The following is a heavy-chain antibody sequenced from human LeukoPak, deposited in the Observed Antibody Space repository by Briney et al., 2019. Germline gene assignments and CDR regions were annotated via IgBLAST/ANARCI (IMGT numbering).Heavy chain of an antibody. CDR3: ARGLRLFNRGATMGY. CDR2: ISAYNGNT. V-gene: IGHV1-18*01. J-gene: IGHJ4*02. D-gene: IGHD5-12*01. Sequence: ASVKVSCKASGYTFTSYGISWVRQAPGQGLEWMGWISAYNGNTNYAQKLQGRVTMTTDTSTSTAYMELSSLRSEDTAVYYCARGLRLFNRGATMGYWGQGTLVTVSS. CDR1: GYTFTSYG.